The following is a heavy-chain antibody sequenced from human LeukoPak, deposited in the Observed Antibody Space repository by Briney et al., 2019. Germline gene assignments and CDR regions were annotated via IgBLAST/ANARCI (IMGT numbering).Heavy chain of an antibody. Sequence: PGGSLRLSCAASGFTFTTYWMSWVRQAPGKGLEWVANIKQDGSEKYYVDSVKGRFTISRDNAKSSLYLQMNSLRAEDTAVYYCAREYGSLSGWSRRFYYYYGMDVWGQGTTVTVSS. D-gene: IGHD2-15*01. CDR3: AREYGSLSGWSRRFYYYYGMDV. CDR2: IKQDGSEK. V-gene: IGHV3-7*01. J-gene: IGHJ6*02. CDR1: GFTFTTYW.